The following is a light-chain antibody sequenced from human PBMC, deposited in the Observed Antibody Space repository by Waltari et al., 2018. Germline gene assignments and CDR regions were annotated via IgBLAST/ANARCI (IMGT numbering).Light chain of an antibody. Sequence: EIVLTQSPANLSLSPGERATLSCRASQSVSNYLAWYQQKPGQAPRLLIYDASTRATGTPARFSGSGSGTDFTLTISSLEPEDFAFYYCQQRGNGLTFGGGTKVEIK. V-gene: IGKV3-11*01. J-gene: IGKJ4*01. CDR1: QSVSNY. CDR3: QQRGNGLT. CDR2: DAS.